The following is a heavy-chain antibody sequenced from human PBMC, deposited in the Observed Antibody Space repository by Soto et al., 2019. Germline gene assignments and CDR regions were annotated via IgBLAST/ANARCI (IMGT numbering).Heavy chain of an antibody. CDR1: GYTFTSYD. V-gene: IGHV1-8*01. J-gene: IGHJ6*03. Sequence: QVQLVQSGAEVKKPGASVKVSCKASGYTFTSYDINWVRQATGQGLEWMGWMNPNSGNTGYAQKFQGRVTMTRNTAIITAYMELSSLRSEVTAVYYCAGLYGSGIMRGGYYYYMDVWGKGTTVTVSS. D-gene: IGHD3-10*01. CDR3: AGLYGSGIMRGGYYYYMDV. CDR2: MNPNSGNT.